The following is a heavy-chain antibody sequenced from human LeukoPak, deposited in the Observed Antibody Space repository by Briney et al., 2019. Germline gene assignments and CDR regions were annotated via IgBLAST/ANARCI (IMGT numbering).Heavy chain of an antibody. D-gene: IGHD2-15*01. CDR3: ARGRLGWELPFDY. V-gene: IGHV4-39*07. J-gene: IGHJ4*02. Sequence: SETLSLTCIVSGDSLSSTSYFWGWIRQPPGKGLEWIGNIYYSGNTYYNPSLKSRVTISVDTSKNQFSLKLSSVTAADTAVYYCARGRLGWELPFDYWGQGTLVTVSS. CDR2: IYYSGNT. CDR1: GDSLSSTSYF.